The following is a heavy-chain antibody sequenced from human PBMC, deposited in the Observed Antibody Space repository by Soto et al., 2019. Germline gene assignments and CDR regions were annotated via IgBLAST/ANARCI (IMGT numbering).Heavy chain of an antibody. J-gene: IGHJ4*02. CDR2: INPILGIA. CDR1: GGTFSSYT. CDR3: ARDLGGLGY. V-gene: IGHV1-69*08. D-gene: IGHD3-16*01. Sequence: QVQLVQSGAEVKKPGSSVKVSCKASGGTFSSYTISWVRQAPGQGLEWMGRINPILGIANYAQKFQGRVTITADKATSKAYMELRSLRSEDTAVYYCARDLGGLGYWGQGTLVTVSS.